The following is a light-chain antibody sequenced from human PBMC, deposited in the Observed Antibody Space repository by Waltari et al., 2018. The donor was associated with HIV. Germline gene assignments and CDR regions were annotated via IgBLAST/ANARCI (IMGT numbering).Light chain of an antibody. CDR1: NSDVGRYKY. Sequence: QSALTQPPSAPGSPGQSVTISCTGTNSDVGRYKYVSWYQQHPGKAPKLLIYEVSKWPAGVPNRFAGSKSDNTASLTVSGLQAEDEADYCCSSYAGKNIVVFGGGTKLTVL. V-gene: IGLV2-8*01. CDR2: EVS. J-gene: IGLJ2*01. CDR3: SSYAGKNIVV.